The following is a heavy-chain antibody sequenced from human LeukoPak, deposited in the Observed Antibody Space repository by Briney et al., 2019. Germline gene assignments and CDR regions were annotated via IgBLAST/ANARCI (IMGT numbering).Heavy chain of an antibody. Sequence: GGSLRLSCAASGFTFSGYGMHWVRQAPGKGLEWVAVIWYDGSNKYYADSVKGRFTISRDNSKNTLYLQMNSLRAEDTAVYYCARAYDSSGYYYALGYWGQGTLVTVSS. V-gene: IGHV3-30*19. J-gene: IGHJ4*02. CDR3: ARAYDSSGYYYALGY. D-gene: IGHD3-22*01. CDR2: IWYDGSNK. CDR1: GFTFSGYG.